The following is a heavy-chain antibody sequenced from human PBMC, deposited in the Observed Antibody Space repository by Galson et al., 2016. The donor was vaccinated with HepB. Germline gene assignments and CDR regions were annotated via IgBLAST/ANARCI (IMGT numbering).Heavy chain of an antibody. Sequence: ETLSLTCTVSGASISGYYLSWIRQPPGKGLEWIGYIYYSGRTNYNPSLKSRVTISVDTSKNQSSLKLSSVTAADTAVYYCARDDSGGWYGFHYGMDVWGQGTTVTVSS. V-gene: IGHV4-59*01. J-gene: IGHJ6*02. CDR2: IYYSGRT. CDR1: GASISGYY. D-gene: IGHD6-19*01. CDR3: ARDDSGGWYGFHYGMDV.